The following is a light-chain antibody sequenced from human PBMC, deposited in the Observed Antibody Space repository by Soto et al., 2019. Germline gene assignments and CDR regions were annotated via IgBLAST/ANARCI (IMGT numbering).Light chain of an antibody. CDR3: QQYHNWWT. V-gene: IGKV3-15*01. CDR2: GAS. J-gene: IGKJ1*01. CDR1: QSVSSN. Sequence: IEMTQSPATPSVSPGERATLSCRASQSVSSNLVWYQQKPGQAPRLLIYGASTRVTGIPARFSGSGSGTEFTLTISSLQSEDFAVYYCQQYHNWWTFGQGTKVDI.